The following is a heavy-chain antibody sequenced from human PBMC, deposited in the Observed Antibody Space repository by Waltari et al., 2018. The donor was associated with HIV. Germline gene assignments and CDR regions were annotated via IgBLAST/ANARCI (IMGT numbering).Heavy chain of an antibody. CDR2: IEADGRST. CDR1: GFTFSTHR. D-gene: IGHD5-18*01. CDR3: ARVKYSYGFDY. J-gene: IGHJ4*02. V-gene: IGHV3-74*01. Sequence: EVQLVESGGGLVQPGGSLRLSCVASGFTFSTHRTHLVRQVPGKGLVWVSRIEADGRSTAYAASVKGRFTISRDNAQNTLFLQMNSLRAEDTAVYYCARVKYSYGFDYWGQGTLVTVSS.